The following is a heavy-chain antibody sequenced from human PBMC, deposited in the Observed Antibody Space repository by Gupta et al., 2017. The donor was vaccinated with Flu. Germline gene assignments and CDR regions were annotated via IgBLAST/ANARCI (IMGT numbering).Heavy chain of an antibody. CDR1: GIAFSSYD. Sequence: EVQLVESGGGLVQPGGSLRLSCAASGIAFSSYDMHWVRQAPGKGLEWLAYIGASVDTIYYADSVKGRFTVSRDNDKNSLYLQMYNLRAEDTAVYYCATDDNDAYYYLNIWGKGTTVTVSS. V-gene: IGHV3-48*03. CDR3: ATDDNDAYYYLNI. CDR2: IGASVDTI. D-gene: IGHD1-1*01. J-gene: IGHJ6*03.